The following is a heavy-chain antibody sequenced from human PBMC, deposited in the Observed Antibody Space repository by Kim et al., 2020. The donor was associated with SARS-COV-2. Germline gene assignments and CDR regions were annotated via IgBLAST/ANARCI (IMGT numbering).Heavy chain of an antibody. CDR2: INTNTENP. CDR3: ASSMLYGVISAFDL. Sequence: ASVKVSYKASGHIFSSYAMNWVRQAPGQGLEWMGWINTNTENPTYAQGFTGRFVFSLDTSDSTTYLQITSLKSEDTAVYYCASSMLYGVISAFDLWGQGTMVTVSS. CDR1: GHIFSSYA. D-gene: IGHD3-10*01. V-gene: IGHV7-4-1*02. J-gene: IGHJ3*01.